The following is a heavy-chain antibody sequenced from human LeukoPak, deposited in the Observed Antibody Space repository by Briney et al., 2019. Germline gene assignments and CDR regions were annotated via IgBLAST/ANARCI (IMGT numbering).Heavy chain of an antibody. V-gene: IGHV3-30*02. CDR2: IRYDGSNK. D-gene: IGHD2-2*01. CDR1: GFTFSSYG. CDR3: AKSPYCSSTSCSKGDYYMDV. Sequence: GSLRLSCAASGFTFSSYGMHWVRQAPGKGLEWAAFIRYDGSNKYYADSVKGRFTISRDNSKNTLYLQMNSLRAEDTAVYYCAKSPYCSSTSCSKGDYYMDVWGKGTTVTVSS. J-gene: IGHJ6*03.